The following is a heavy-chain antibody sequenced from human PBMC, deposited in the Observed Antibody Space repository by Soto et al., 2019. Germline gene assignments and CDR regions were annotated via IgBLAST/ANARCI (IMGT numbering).Heavy chain of an antibody. J-gene: IGHJ5*02. CDR3: ARERVAVFAWFDP. CDR2: TNAGNGNT. V-gene: IGHV1-3*01. Sequence: ASVKVSCKASGYTFTSYAMHWVRQAPGQRLEWMGWTNAGNGNTKYSQKFQGRVTITRDTSESTAYMELSSLRSEDTAVYYCARERVAVFAWFDPWGQGTLVTVSA. D-gene: IGHD6-19*01. CDR1: GYTFTSYA.